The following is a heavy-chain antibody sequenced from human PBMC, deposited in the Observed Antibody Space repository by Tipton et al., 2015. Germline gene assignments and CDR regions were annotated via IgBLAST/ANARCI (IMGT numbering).Heavy chain of an antibody. CDR1: GGSISSSNW. V-gene: IGHV4-4*02. D-gene: IGHD1-14*01. CDR2: IYHSGST. Sequence: TLSLTCAVSGGSISSSNWWSWVRQPPGKGLEWIGEIYHSGSTNYSPSLKSRVTISIDKSKNQFSLKLSSVTAADTAVYYCARLGIPEGGMDVWGQGTTVTVSS. J-gene: IGHJ6*02. CDR3: ARLGIPEGGMDV.